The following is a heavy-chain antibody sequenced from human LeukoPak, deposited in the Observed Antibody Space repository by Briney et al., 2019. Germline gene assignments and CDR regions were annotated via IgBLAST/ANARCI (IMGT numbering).Heavy chain of an antibody. J-gene: IGHJ4*02. V-gene: IGHV4-34*01. CDR1: GGSFSGYY. D-gene: IGHD4-23*01. Sequence: SETLSLTCAVYGGSFSGYYRSWIRQPPGKGLEWIGEINHSGSTNYNPSLKSRVTISVDTSTNQFSLKLSSVTAADTAVYYCARGRPTGTGTRRIGGKTGPLDYWGQGTLVTVSS. CDR3: ARGRPTGTGTRRIGGKTGPLDY. CDR2: INHSGST.